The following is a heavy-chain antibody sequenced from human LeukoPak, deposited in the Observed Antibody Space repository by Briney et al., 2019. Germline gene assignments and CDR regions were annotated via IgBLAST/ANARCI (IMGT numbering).Heavy chain of an antibody. Sequence: PSETLSLTCTVSGGSISSYYWSWIRQPPGKGLEWIGYIYYSGSTNYNPSLKSRVTISVDTSKNQFSLKLSSVTAADTALYYCARLQCTAAGPSFYYYYGMDVWGQGTTVTVSS. V-gene: IGHV4-59*08. J-gene: IGHJ6*02. D-gene: IGHD6-13*01. CDR1: GGSISSYY. CDR3: ARLQCTAAGPSFYYYYGMDV. CDR2: IYYSGST.